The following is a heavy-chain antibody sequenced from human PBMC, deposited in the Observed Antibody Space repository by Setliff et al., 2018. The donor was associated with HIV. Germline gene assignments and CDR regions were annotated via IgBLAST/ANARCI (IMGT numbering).Heavy chain of an antibody. CDR3: ARIRGGYDSGFDQ. J-gene: IGHJ4*02. CDR1: GGSISSSGDY. V-gene: IGHV4-61*08. CDR2: IYYTGST. D-gene: IGHD5-12*01. Sequence: SETLSLTCTVSGGSISSSGDYWSWVRQHPGKGLEWIGYIYYTGSTNYNPSLKNRVTISLDTSKNQVSLKLSSVTAADAALYYCARIRGGYDSGFDQWGQGTLVTVSS.